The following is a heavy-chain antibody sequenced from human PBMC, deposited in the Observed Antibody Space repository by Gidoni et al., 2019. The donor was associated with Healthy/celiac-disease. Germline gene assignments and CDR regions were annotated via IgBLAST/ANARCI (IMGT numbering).Heavy chain of an antibody. D-gene: IGHD6-19*01. Sequence: QVQLQASGPGLVKPSETLSLTCTVSGGSISSYSWSWIRQPAGKGLEWIGRIYTSGSTNYNPSLKSRVTMSVDTSKNQFSLKLSSVTAADTAVYYCARFITVGIAVAGTVDAFDIWGQGTMVTVSS. CDR2: IYTSGST. V-gene: IGHV4-4*07. J-gene: IGHJ3*02. CDR3: ARFITVGIAVAGTVDAFDI. CDR1: GGSISSYS.